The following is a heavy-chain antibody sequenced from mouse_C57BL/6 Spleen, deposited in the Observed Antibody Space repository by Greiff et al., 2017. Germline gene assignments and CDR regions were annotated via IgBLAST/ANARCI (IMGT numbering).Heavy chain of an antibody. CDR3: ARCSAGNYAMDY. V-gene: IGHV14-2*01. J-gene: IGHJ4*01. CDR2: IDPEDGET. D-gene: IGHD6-1*01. Sequence: EVKLVESGAELVKPGASVKLSCTASGFNIKDYYMHWVKQRTGQGLAWIGRIDPEDGETKYAPKFQGKATITADTSSNTAYLQLSSLTSEDTAVYDCARCSAGNYAMDYWGQGTSVTVSS. CDR1: GFNIKDYY.